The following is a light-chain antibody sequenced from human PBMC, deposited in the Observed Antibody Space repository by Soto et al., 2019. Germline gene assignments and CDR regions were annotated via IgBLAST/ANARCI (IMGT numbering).Light chain of an antibody. CDR1: QSVSSN. J-gene: IGKJ1*01. CDR2: GAS. Sequence: EIVMTPSPATLSVSPGARATLSCRASQSVSSNLAWYQQKPGQAPRLLIYGASTRATGIPARFSGSGSGTEFTLTISSLQSEDFAVYYCQQYNNWPRTFGQGTKV. CDR3: QQYNNWPRT. V-gene: IGKV3-15*01.